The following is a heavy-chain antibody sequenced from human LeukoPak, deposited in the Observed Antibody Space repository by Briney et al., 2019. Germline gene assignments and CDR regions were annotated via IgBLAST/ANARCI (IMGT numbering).Heavy chain of an antibody. CDR3: ARDMSSGWYWFDP. J-gene: IGHJ5*02. D-gene: IGHD6-19*01. CDR1: GFTVSSNY. Sequence: GGSLRLSCAASGFTVSSNYMSWVRQAPGKGLEWVSVIYSGGSTYYADSVKGRFTISRHNSKNTLYLQMNSRRAEDTAVYYCARDMSSGWYWFDPWGQGTLVTVSS. CDR2: IYSGGST. V-gene: IGHV3-53*04.